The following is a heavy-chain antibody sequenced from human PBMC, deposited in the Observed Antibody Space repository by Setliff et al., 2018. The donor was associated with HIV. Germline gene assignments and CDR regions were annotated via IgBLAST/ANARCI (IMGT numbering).Heavy chain of an antibody. Sequence: LSLTCTVSGGSIKSSSYYWGWIRQPPGKGLEWVSYISSSRTTIYYADSVKGRFTISRDNAKNSLYLQMNSLRAEDTAVYYCARGAPIQLWFDQWGQGTLVTVSS. CDR3: ARGAPIQLWFDQ. J-gene: IGHJ5*02. CDR2: ISSSRTTI. V-gene: IGHV3-11*04. D-gene: IGHD4-4*01. CDR1: GGSIKSSSYY.